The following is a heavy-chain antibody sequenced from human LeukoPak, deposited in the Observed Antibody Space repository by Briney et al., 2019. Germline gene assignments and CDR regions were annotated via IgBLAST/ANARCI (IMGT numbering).Heavy chain of an antibody. D-gene: IGHD1-14*01. J-gene: IGHJ4*02. CDR3: ARHALPGGPPPFDY. Sequence: WQTLCLTCTVSGGSISSGGYYWSWIRQHPGKGLEWIGYIYYSGSTYYNPSLKSRVTISVDTSKNQFSLKLSSVTAADTAVYYCARHALPGGPPPFDYWGQAAMATDSS. V-gene: IGHV4-31*03. CDR1: GGSISSGGYY. CDR2: IYYSGST.